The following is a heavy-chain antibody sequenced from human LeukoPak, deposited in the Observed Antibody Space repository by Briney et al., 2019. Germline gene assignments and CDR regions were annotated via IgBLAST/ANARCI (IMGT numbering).Heavy chain of an antibody. CDR3: ARVRVAAAGTPGLADY. CDR1: GFTFSSYS. Sequence: PGGSLRLSCAASGFTFSSYSMNWVRQAPGKGLEWVSSISSSSSYIYYADSVRGRFTISRDNAKNSLYLQMNSLRAEDTAVYYCARVRVAAAGTPGLADYWGQGTLVTVSS. CDR2: ISSSSSYI. V-gene: IGHV3-21*01. J-gene: IGHJ4*02. D-gene: IGHD6-13*01.